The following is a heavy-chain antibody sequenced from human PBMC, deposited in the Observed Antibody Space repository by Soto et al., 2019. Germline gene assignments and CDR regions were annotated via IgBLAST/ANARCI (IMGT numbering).Heavy chain of an antibody. V-gene: IGHV3-30-3*01. CDR2: ISYDGSNK. CDR1: GFTFSSYA. CDR3: AREGGRYYFDY. Sequence: QVQLVESGGGVVQPGRSLRLSCAASGFTFSSYAMHWVRQAPGKGLKWVAVISYDGSNKYYADSVKGRFTISRDNSKNTLYLQMNSLRAEDTAVYYCAREGGRYYFDYWGQGTLVTVSS. J-gene: IGHJ4*02. D-gene: IGHD1-26*01.